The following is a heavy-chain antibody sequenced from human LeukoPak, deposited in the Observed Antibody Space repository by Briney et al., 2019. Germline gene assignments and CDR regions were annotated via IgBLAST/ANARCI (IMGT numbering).Heavy chain of an antibody. CDR2: ISSSSTYI. J-gene: IGHJ4*02. V-gene: IGHV3-21*01. CDR3: VRENHGSFDY. Sequence: PGGSLRLSCAASGFSFSSYYVNWVRQAPGKGLEWVSCISSSSTYIYYADSVRGRFPISRDNAKNSLYLQMNSLRAEDTAVYYCVRENHGSFDYWGQGSLVTVSS. CDR1: GFSFSSYY. D-gene: IGHD1-14*01.